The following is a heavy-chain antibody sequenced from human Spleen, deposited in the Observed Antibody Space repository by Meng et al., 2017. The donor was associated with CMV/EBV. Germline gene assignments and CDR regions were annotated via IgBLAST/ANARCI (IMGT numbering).Heavy chain of an antibody. D-gene: IGHD3-3*01. CDR3: ATQAIWSGYTYNYYPMDV. Sequence: GESLKISCAASGFSFSNAWMNWVRQAPGKGLEWVGRIKSKTDGGTTDYAAPVIGRFAISRDDSKNTLYLQVTSLKTDDTAVYYCATQAIWSGYTYNYYPMDVWGRGTTVTVSS. J-gene: IGHJ6*02. V-gene: IGHV3-15*01. CDR2: IKSKTDGGTT. CDR1: GFSFSNAW.